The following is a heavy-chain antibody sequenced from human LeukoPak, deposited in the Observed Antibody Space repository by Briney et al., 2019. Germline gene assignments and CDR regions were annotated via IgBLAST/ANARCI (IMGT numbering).Heavy chain of an antibody. CDR3: ANGKSEYSGSWPRGTI. J-gene: IGHJ4*02. Sequence: GGSLRLSCAASGFTFTNYAMIWVRQAPGKGLEWVSALSGNGATTYYADSVKGRFTISRDNSKKTLYLQMNSLRVEDTAIYYCANGKSEYSGSWPRGTIWGQGTLVSVSS. CDR2: LSGNGATT. D-gene: IGHD1-26*01. CDR1: GFTFTNYA. V-gene: IGHV3-23*01.